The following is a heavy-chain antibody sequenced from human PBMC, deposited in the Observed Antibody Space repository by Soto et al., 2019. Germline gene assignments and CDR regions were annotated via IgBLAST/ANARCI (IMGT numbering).Heavy chain of an antibody. J-gene: IGHJ4*02. CDR2: MSGSGGSI. V-gene: IGHV3-23*01. CDR1: GFTFSDYA. D-gene: IGHD6-13*01. Sequence: EVQLLESGGGLVQPGGSLRLSCAGSGFTFSDYAIRCVRQAPGKGLEWVSAMSGSGGSIYYADSVTGRFTISRDNSKYPVYQQMSSMRGEDTAIYYCAKTYGSNWLLDYWGRGTLVTVSS. CDR3: AKTYGSNWLLDY.